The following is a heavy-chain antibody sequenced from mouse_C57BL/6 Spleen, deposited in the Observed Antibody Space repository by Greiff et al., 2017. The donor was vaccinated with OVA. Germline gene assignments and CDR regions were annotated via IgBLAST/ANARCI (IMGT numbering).Heavy chain of an antibody. CDR2: ISSGGDYI. J-gene: IGHJ2*01. D-gene: IGHD6-1*01. CDR3: TRGPLTGYFDY. CDR1: GFTFSSYA. Sequence: VESGEGLVKPGGSLKLSCAASGFTFSSYAMSWVRQTPEKRLEWVAYISSGGDYIYYADTVKGRFTISRDNARNTLYLQMSSLKSEDTAMYYCTRGPLTGYFDYWGQGTTLTVSS. V-gene: IGHV5-9-1*02.